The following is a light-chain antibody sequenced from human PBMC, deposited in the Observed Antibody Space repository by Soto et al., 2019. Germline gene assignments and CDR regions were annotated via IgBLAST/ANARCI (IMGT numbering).Light chain of an antibody. Sequence: DIQMTQSPSSLSASVGDRVTITCRASQGLNNYLAWVQQKPGKAPKSLIYGASSLQIGVPSKFSGSGSGTDFTLTISSLQPEDFATYYCQQYNSYPLTFGGGTKVEIK. CDR1: QGLNNY. J-gene: IGKJ4*01. V-gene: IGKV1-16*02. CDR2: GAS. CDR3: QQYNSYPLT.